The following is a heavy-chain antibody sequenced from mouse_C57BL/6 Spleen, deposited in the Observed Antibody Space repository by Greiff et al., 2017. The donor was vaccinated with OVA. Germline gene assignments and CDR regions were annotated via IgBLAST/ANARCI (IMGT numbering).Heavy chain of an antibody. Sequence: DVHLVESGPELVKPGASVKIPCKASGYTFTDYNMDWVKQSHGKSLEWIGDINPNNGGTIYNQKFKGKATLTVDKSSSTAYMELRSLTSEDTAVXYFARPYSNYAGAWFAYWGQGTLVTVSA. CDR1: GYTFTDYN. J-gene: IGHJ3*01. V-gene: IGHV1-18*01. CDR3: ARPYSNYAGAWFAY. D-gene: IGHD2-5*01. CDR2: INPNNGGT.